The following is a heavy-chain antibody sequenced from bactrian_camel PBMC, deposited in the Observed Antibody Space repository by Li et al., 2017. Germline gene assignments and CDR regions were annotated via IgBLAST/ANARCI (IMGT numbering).Heavy chain of an antibody. J-gene: IGHJ6*01. CDR2: LNSGSGNT. CDR3: VSGGNLYLAFDY. CDR1: GFTFSSNA. D-gene: IGHD2*01. Sequence: DVQLVESGGGLVQPGGSLRLSCAASGFTFSSNAMSWVRQVPGKGLEWVSDLNSGSGNTYYADSVKGRFTISRDNAENTVYLQMNSLKPEDTAVYYCVSGGNLYLAFDYWGQGTQVTVS. V-gene: IGHV3S35*01.